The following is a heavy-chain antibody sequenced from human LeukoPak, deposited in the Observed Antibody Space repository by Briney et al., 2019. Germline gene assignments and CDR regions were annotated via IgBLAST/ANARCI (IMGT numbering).Heavy chain of an antibody. J-gene: IGHJ4*02. Sequence: HPGGSLRLSCAASGFTFSSYAMHWVRQVPGKGLEWVAVISYDGSNKYYADSVKGRFTISRDNSKNTLYLQMNSLRAEDTAVYYCARVVVVNVVVGATPDYWGQGTLVTVSS. D-gene: IGHD1-26*01. CDR1: GFTFSSYA. CDR2: ISYDGSNK. V-gene: IGHV3-30*04. CDR3: ARVVVVNVVVGATPDY.